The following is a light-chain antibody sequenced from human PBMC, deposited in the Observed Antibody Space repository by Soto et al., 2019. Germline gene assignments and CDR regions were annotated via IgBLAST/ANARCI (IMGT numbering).Light chain of an antibody. CDR3: QQRSNWPLT. Sequence: EIVLTQSPATLSLSPGERATLSCRASQSLSSQLAWYQQKPGQAPRLLIHDASNRATGIPARFSGSGSATDFTLTISSLEPEDFAVYYCQQRSNWPLTFGGGTNVDIK. V-gene: IGKV3-11*01. CDR2: DAS. J-gene: IGKJ4*01. CDR1: QSLSSQ.